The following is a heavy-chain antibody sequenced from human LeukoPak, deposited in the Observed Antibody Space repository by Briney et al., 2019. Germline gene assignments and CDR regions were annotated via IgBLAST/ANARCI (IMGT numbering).Heavy chain of an antibody. Sequence: GGSLRLSCAASGFTFDDYAMHWVRQAPGKGLEWVSGISWNSGSIGYADSVKGRFTISRDNAKNSLYLQMNSLRAEDTALYYCAKDIGYDSSGTSPGHWGQGTLVTVSS. D-gene: IGHD3-22*01. CDR2: ISWNSGSI. CDR1: GFTFDDYA. V-gene: IGHV3-9*01. J-gene: IGHJ4*02. CDR3: AKDIGYDSSGTSPGH.